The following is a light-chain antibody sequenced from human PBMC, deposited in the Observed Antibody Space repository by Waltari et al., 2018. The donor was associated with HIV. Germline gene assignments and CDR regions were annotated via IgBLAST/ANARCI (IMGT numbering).Light chain of an antibody. CDR1: QSVLYSSTNENY. V-gene: IGKV4-1*01. J-gene: IGKJ1*01. CDR2: WAS. CDR3: QQYYGTPPT. Sequence: DIVMTQSPDSLAVSLGERATINCKSSQSVLYSSTNENYLAWYQQKPGQPPKLLIYWASTRESGVPDRFSGSGSGTDFTLTISTLQAEDVALYYCQQYYGTPPTFGQGTKVEVK.